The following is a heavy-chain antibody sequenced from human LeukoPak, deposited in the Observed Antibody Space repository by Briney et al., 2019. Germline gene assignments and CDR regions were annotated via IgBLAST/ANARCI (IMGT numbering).Heavy chain of an antibody. CDR2: IRHDGSAR. V-gene: IGHV3-7*01. J-gene: IGHJ4*02. CDR3: ARDNSGFDY. Sequence: PGGSLRLSCEASGFTFNNYWMAWVRQAPGKGLEWVANIRHDGSARYYGDSVQGRFTISRDDAKNSLFLQTNSLRADDTALYYCARDNSGFDYWGQGAMVTVSS. D-gene: IGHD6-19*01. CDR1: GFTFNNYW.